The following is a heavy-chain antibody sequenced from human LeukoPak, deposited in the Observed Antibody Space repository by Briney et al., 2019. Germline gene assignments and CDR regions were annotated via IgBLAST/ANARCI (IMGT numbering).Heavy chain of an antibody. D-gene: IGHD6-13*01. CDR3: AKDPGSSWYLYYFDY. J-gene: IGHJ4*02. V-gene: IGHV4-39*02. Sequence: SETLSLTCTVSGGSISSSSYYWGWIRQPPGKGLEWIGSIYYSGSTYYNPSLKSRVTISVDTSKNQFSLKLSSVTAADTAVYYCAKDPGSSWYLYYFDYWGQGTLVTVSS. CDR2: IYYSGST. CDR1: GGSISSSSYY.